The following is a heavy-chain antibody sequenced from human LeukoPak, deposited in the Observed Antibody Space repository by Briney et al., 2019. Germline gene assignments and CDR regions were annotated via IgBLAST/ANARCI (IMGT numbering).Heavy chain of an antibody. Sequence: GESLRISCKGSGYSFTSYWISWVRQMPGKGLEWMGRIDPSDSYTNYSPSFQGHVTMSVDESIRTAYLQWSSLKASDTAVYYCARLQRDGYNSLGSYNLDYWGQGTLVTVSS. D-gene: IGHD5-24*01. J-gene: IGHJ4*02. V-gene: IGHV5-10-1*01. CDR1: GYSFTSYW. CDR3: ARLQRDGYNSLGSYNLDY. CDR2: IDPSDSYT.